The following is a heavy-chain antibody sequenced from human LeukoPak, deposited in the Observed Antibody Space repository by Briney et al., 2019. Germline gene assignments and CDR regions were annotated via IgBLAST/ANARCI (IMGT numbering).Heavy chain of an antibody. V-gene: IGHV3-7*01. CDR3: ARDKIVGATNFDY. D-gene: IGHD1-26*01. J-gene: IGHJ4*02. CDR1: GFTFSSYW. Sequence: PGGSLRLSCAASGFTFSSYWMHWVRQAPGKGLEWVANIKQDGSEKYYVDSVKGRFTISRDNAKNSLYLQMNSLRAEDTAVYYCARDKIVGATNFDYWGQGTLVTVSS. CDR2: IKQDGSEK.